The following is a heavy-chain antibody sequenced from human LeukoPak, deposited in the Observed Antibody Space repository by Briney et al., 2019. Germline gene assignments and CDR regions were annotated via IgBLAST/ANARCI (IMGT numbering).Heavy chain of an antibody. J-gene: IGHJ3*02. D-gene: IGHD1-26*01. CDR3: ASQRGPVIYSGSPGAFDI. V-gene: IGHV1-69*05. CDR2: IIPIFGTA. Sequence: SVKVSCKASGYTFTSYAISWVRQAPGQGLEWMGGIIPIFGTANYAQKFQGRVTITTDESTSTAYMELSSLRSEDTAVYYCASQRGPVIYSGSPGAFDIWGQGTMVTVSS. CDR1: GYTFTSYA.